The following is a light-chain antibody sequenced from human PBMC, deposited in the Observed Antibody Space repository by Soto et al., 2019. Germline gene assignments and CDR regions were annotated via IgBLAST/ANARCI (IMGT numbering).Light chain of an antibody. V-gene: IGLV1-40*01. CDR1: SSNIGADYD. CDR2: GDS. Sequence: QSLLTQPPSVSGAPGQRVTISCTGSSSNIGADYDVNWYQHLPGAAPKLLIYGDSKRPSGVPDRFSGSKSGTSASLAITGLQAEDEADYYCQSYDSRLSGSVFGGGTKLTVL. CDR3: QSYDSRLSGSV. J-gene: IGLJ3*02.